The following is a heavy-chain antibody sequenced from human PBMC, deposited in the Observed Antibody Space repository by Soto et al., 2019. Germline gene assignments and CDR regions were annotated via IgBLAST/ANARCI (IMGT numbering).Heavy chain of an antibody. Sequence: GGSLRLSCAASGFTFSSYSMNWVRQAPGKGLEWVSSISSSSSYIYYADSVKGRFTISRDNAKNSLYLQMNSLRAEDTAVYYCARKGRSIAAERGDFDYWGQGTLVTVSS. J-gene: IGHJ4*02. CDR2: ISSSSSYI. CDR1: GFTFSSYS. V-gene: IGHV3-21*01. CDR3: ARKGRSIAAERGDFDY. D-gene: IGHD6-6*01.